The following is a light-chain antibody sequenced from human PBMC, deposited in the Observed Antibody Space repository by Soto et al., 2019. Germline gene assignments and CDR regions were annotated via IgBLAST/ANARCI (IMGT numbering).Light chain of an antibody. CDR3: SSYANRGPLM. CDR2: DVS. V-gene: IGLV2-14*01. CDR1: SSDVGDYNF. Sequence: QSALTQPPSVSGAPGQSITISCTGTSSDVGDYNFVSWYQQHPGKAPTLVIYDVSNRPSGVSNRFSGSKSGNTASLTISGLQDEDEADYYCSSYANRGPLMFGGGTKLTVL. J-gene: IGLJ3*02.